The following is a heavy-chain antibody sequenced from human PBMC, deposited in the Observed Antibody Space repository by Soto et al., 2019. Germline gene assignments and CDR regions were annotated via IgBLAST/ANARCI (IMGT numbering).Heavy chain of an antibody. D-gene: IGHD4-17*01. CDR2: IYYSGST. Sequence: QVQLQESGPGLVKPSETLSLTCTVSGGSISSYYWSWIRQPPGKGLEWSGYIYYSGSTNYNPSLKSRVTISVDTSKNQFSLKLSTVTAADTAVYYCATTPVTPSAFDIWGQGTMVTVSS. CDR1: GGSISSYY. CDR3: ATTPVTPSAFDI. V-gene: IGHV4-59*08. J-gene: IGHJ3*02.